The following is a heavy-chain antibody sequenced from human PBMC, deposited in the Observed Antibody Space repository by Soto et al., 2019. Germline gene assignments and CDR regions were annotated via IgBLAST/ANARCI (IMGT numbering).Heavy chain of an antibody. CDR3: ARGEVVVVPAAIQDYYYGMDV. Sequence: PGESLKISCKGSGYSFTSYWISWVRQMPGKGLEWMGRIDPSDSYTNYSPSFQGHVTISADKSISTAYPQWSSLKASDTAMYYCARGEVVVVPAAIQDYYYGMDVWGQGTTVTVSS. V-gene: IGHV5-10-1*01. CDR2: IDPSDSYT. J-gene: IGHJ6*02. D-gene: IGHD2-2*02. CDR1: GYSFTSYW.